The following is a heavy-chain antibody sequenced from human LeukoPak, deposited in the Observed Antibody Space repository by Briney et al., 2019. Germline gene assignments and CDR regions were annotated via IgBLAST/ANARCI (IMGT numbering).Heavy chain of an antibody. CDR3: ARAPVVRCGPSLGYYYMDV. V-gene: IGHV1-69*05. CDR2: IIPIFGTA. J-gene: IGHJ6*03. Sequence: ASVKVSCKASGGTFSSYAISWVRQAPGQGLEWMGGIIPIFGTANYAQKFQGRVTITTDESTSTAYMELSSLRSEDTAVYYCARAPVVRCGPSLGYYYMDVWGKGTTVTVSS. D-gene: IGHD3-10*01. CDR1: GGTFSSYA.